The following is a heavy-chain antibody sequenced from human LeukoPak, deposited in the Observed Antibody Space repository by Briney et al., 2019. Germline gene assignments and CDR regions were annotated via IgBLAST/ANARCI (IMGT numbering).Heavy chain of an antibody. D-gene: IGHD5-24*01. Sequence: SVKVSCKASGGTFSSYAISWVRQAPGQGLEWMGGIIPIFGTANYAQKFQGRVTITADESTSTAYMELSSLRSEDTAVYYCAREAGPRAWFDPWGQGTLVTVSS. V-gene: IGHV1-69*13. CDR3: AREAGPRAWFDP. J-gene: IGHJ5*02. CDR2: IIPIFGTA. CDR1: GGTFSSYA.